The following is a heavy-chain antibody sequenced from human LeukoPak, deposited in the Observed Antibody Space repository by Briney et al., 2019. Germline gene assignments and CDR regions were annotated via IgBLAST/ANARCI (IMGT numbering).Heavy chain of an antibody. Sequence: PQTLSLTCTVSGGSISSGGYYWSWIRQHPGKGLEWIGYIYYSGSTYYNPSLKSRVTISVDTSKNQFSLKLSSVTAADTAVYYCARVATVTTLPMDVWGKGTTVTVSS. CDR3: ARVATVTTLPMDV. V-gene: IGHV4-31*03. CDR2: IYYSGST. D-gene: IGHD4-17*01. CDR1: GGSISSGGYY. J-gene: IGHJ6*03.